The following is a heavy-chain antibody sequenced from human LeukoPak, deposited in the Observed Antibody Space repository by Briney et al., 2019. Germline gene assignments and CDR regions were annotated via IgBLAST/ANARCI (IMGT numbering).Heavy chain of an antibody. D-gene: IGHD3-9*01. CDR2: IYYSGST. V-gene: IGHV4-31*02. J-gene: IGHJ5*02. CDR1: GFTVSSNY. Sequence: LRLSSAASGFTVSSNYMTWVRQHPGKGLEWIGYIYYSGSTYYNTSLKSRVTISVDTSKNQFSLKLSSVTAADTAVYYCARGYYDILTGSGNWFDPWGQGTLVTVSS. CDR3: ARGYYDILTGSGNWFDP.